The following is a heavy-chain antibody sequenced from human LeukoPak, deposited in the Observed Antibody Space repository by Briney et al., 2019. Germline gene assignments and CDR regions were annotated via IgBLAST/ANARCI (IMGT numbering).Heavy chain of an antibody. CDR1: GGSISSYY. J-gene: IGHJ4*02. CDR3: ARVISSWEYYFDY. CDR2: IYYSGST. V-gene: IGHV4-59*01. Sequence: SETLSLTCTVSGGSISSYYWSWLRQPPGKGLEWIGYIYYSGSTNYNPSLKSRVTISVDTSKNQFSLKLSSVTAADTAVYYCARVISSWEYYFDYWGQGTLVTVSS. D-gene: IGHD6-13*01.